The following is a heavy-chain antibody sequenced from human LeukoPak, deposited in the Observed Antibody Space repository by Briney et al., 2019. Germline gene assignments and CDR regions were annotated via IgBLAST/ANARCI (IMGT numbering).Heavy chain of an antibody. V-gene: IGHV4-59*01. Sequence: SETLSLTCTVSGDSINRYYWSWIRQPPGKGLEWIGYVHYSGTTNYNPSLKSRVTILVDTSKNHFSLELSSVTAADTAVYYCARGPSYDSSTRGFDYWGQGTLVTVSS. CDR2: VHYSGTT. CDR1: GDSINRYY. J-gene: IGHJ4*02. CDR3: ARGPSYDSSTRGFDY. D-gene: IGHD6-6*01.